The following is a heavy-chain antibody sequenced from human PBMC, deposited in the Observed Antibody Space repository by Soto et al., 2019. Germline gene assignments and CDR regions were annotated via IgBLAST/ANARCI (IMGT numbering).Heavy chain of an antibody. CDR3: VDYYYGMDV. Sequence: SETLSLTCTVSGGSISSSSYYWGWIRQPPGKGLGWIGSIYYSGSTYYNPSLKSRVTISVDTSKNQFSLKLSSVTAADTAVYYCVDYYYGMDVWGQGTTVTVSS. CDR1: GGSISSSSYY. J-gene: IGHJ6*02. V-gene: IGHV4-39*01. CDR2: IYYSGST.